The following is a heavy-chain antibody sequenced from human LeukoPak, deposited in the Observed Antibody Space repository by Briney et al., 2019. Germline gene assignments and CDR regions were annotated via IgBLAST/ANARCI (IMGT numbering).Heavy chain of an antibody. J-gene: IGHJ2*01. CDR2: IIPIFGTA. V-gene: IGHV1-69*06. D-gene: IGHD3-9*01. CDR3: ARDFDWLPDLKLNWYFDL. Sequence: GASVKVSCKASGGTFSSYAISWVRQAPGQGLEWMGGIIPIFGTANYAQKFQGRVTITADKSTSTAYMELSSLRSEDTAMYYCARDFDWLPDLKLNWYFDLWGRGTLVTVSS. CDR1: GGTFSSYA.